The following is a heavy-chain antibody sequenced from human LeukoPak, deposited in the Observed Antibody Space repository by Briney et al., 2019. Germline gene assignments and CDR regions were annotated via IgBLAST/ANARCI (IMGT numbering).Heavy chain of an antibody. CDR3: ARVTYCTTTSCHPLGWFDP. D-gene: IGHD2-8*01. V-gene: IGHV4-34*01. CDR2: INHSGSF. J-gene: IGHJ5*02. CDR1: GGPFIGYY. Sequence: PSETPSLTCAVYGGPFIGYYWSWIRQAPGKGLEWIGEINHSGSFNYNPSLKSRLLILVDTSKNQFSLKLSSVTAADTAVYYCARVTYCTTTSCHPLGWFDPWGQGTLVTVSS.